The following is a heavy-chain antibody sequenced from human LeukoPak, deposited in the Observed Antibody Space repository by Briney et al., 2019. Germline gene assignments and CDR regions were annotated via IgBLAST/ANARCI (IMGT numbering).Heavy chain of an antibody. CDR3: ARGVRITIFGVVTNYYYMDV. Sequence: ASVKVSCTASGYTFTSYDINWGRQATGQGLEWIGWVNPNSGNTGCAQKFQGRVTMTRNTSISTAYMELSSLRSEDTAVYYCARGVRITIFGVVTNYYYMDVWGKGATVTVSS. CDR1: GYTFTSYD. CDR2: VNPNSGNT. D-gene: IGHD3-3*01. V-gene: IGHV1-8*01. J-gene: IGHJ6*03.